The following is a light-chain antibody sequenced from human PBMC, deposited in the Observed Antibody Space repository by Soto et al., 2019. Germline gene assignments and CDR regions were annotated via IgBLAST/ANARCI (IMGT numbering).Light chain of an antibody. Sequence: QSALTQPASVSGSPGQSITISCTGSTSDVGAYNYVSWYKHHPGQAPQLMIYEVSNRHSGVSNRFSGSKSGNTASLTISGLQADDEGDYYCSSKTSSSSPFVFGTGTKLTVL. CDR1: TSDVGAYNY. CDR3: SSKTSSSSPFV. J-gene: IGLJ1*01. V-gene: IGLV2-14*01. CDR2: EVS.